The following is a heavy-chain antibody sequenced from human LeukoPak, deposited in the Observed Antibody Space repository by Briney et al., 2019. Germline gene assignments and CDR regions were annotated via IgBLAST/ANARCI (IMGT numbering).Heavy chain of an antibody. D-gene: IGHD6-19*01. J-gene: IGHJ6*03. CDR2: IYYSGST. CDR1: GGSISSYY. Sequence: PSGTLSLTCTVSGGSISSYYWSWIRPPPGTGLDWMGYIYYSGSTNYNHSLKSRVTISVDTSKNQFYLRLSSVTAADTAVYYGARRIAVAGTGGYYYYSMDVWGKGTTVTVSS. CDR3: ARRIAVAGTGGYYYYSMDV. V-gene: IGHV4-59*08.